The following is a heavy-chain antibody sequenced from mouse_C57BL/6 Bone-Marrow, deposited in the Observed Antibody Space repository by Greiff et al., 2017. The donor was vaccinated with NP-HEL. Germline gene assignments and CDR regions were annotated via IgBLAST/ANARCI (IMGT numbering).Heavy chain of an antibody. CDR3: ARYGYYGSSQAWFAY. D-gene: IGHD1-1*01. CDR1: GYTFTSYW. Sequence: QVQLQQPGAELVKPGASVKLSCKASGYTFTSYWMQWVKQRPGQGLEWIGEIDPSDSYTNYNQKFKGKATLTVDTSSSTAYMQLSSLTSEDSAVYYCARYGYYGSSQAWFAYWGQGTLVTVSA. CDR2: IDPSDSYT. J-gene: IGHJ3*01. V-gene: IGHV1-50*01.